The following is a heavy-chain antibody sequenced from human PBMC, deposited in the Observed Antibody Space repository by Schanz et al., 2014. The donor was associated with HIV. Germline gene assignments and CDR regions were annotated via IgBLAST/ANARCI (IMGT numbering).Heavy chain of an antibody. CDR1: GGTFSSYA. CDR3: AFRGGWYVN. J-gene: IGHJ4*02. CDR2: FIPIFGTT. D-gene: IGHD6-19*01. V-gene: IGHV1-69*05. Sequence: QVQLLQSGTEAKTPGASAKVSCKASGGTFSSYAISWVRQAPGQGLEWMGGFIPIFGTTNYAQKFQGRVTMTTDTSTSTAYMELRSLRSDDTAVYYCAFRGGWYVNWGQGTLVTVSS.